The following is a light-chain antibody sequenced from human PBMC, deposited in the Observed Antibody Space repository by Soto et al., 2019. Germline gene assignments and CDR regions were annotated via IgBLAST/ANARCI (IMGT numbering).Light chain of an antibody. V-gene: IGKV3-20*01. Sequence: EIVLKKSPGTLSLSPGERATLSCRASQSVSSNFLAWYQQTPGQAPRLLIYGASSRATGIPDRFSGSGSGTDFTLTISRLEPEDFAVYYCHQYGNSAPITFGQGTRLEIK. J-gene: IGKJ5*01. CDR3: HQYGNSAPIT. CDR1: QSVSSNF. CDR2: GAS.